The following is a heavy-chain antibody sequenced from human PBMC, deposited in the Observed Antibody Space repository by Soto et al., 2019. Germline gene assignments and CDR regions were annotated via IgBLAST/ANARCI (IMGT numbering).Heavy chain of an antibody. J-gene: IGHJ3*02. CDR1: GDSVSSGHYY. CDR3: ARRHYYDSSGYADALDI. D-gene: IGHD3-22*01. Sequence: SETLSLNCTVSGDSVSSGHYYWSWIRQYPDKGLEWIGYTYHSGRTYYKPSLKSRVTISADTSKNQFSLKLSSVTAADTAVYYCARRHYYDSSGYADALDIWGQGTSVTVSS. V-gene: IGHV4-30-4*01. CDR2: TYHSGRT.